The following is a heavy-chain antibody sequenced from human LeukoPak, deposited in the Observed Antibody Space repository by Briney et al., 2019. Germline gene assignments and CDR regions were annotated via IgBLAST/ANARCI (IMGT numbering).Heavy chain of an antibody. Sequence: GESLKISCKGSGYSFSNSWIAWVRQTPGKGLEWIGIVYPGDSDTRYSPSFQGQVTFSADKSISTAYLQWSSLKAADTAMYYCARQLGAAAGRVFFDFWGQGTLVTVSS. CDR3: ARQLGAAAGRVFFDF. CDR2: VYPGDSDT. D-gene: IGHD6-13*01. J-gene: IGHJ4*02. CDR1: GYSFSNSW. V-gene: IGHV5-51*01.